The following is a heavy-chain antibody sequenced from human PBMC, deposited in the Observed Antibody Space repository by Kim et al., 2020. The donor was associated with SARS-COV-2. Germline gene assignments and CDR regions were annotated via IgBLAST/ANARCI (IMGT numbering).Heavy chain of an antibody. D-gene: IGHD6-19*01. V-gene: IGHV4-59*13. CDR1: GGSISSYY. J-gene: IGHJ5*02. Sequence: SETLSLTCTVSGGSISSYYWSWIRQPPGKGLEWIGYSYYSGSTNYNPSLKIRVTISVDTSKNQFSLKLSSVTAAATAVYYCARDERDSSGWANWFDTWGQVTLVTVSS. CDR2: SYYSGST. CDR3: ARDERDSSGWANWFDT.